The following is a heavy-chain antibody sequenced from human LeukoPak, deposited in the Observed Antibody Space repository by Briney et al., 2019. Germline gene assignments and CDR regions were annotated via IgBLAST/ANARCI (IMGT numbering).Heavy chain of an antibody. Sequence: SETLSLTCAVYGGSFRGYYWGWIRQPPGKGLEWIGEINHSGSTNYNPSLKGRVTISVDTSKNQFSLKLSSVTAADTAVYYCARGHLPTYYYDSSGYSYWGQGTLVTVSS. J-gene: IGHJ4*02. CDR3: ARGHLPTYYYDSSGYSY. CDR1: GGSFRGYY. D-gene: IGHD3-22*01. CDR2: INHSGST. V-gene: IGHV4-34*01.